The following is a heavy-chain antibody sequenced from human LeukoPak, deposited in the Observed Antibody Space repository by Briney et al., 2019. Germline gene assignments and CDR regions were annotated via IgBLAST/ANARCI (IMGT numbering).Heavy chain of an antibody. CDR2: MNPNSGNT. V-gene: IGHV1-8*03. J-gene: IGHJ4*02. CDR3: ARGGILAGTFRIDY. D-gene: IGHD6-19*01. Sequence: VASVKVSCXASGYTFTGYYMHWVRQATGQGLEWMGWMNPNSGNTGYAQKFQGRVTITRNTSISTAYMELSSLRSEDTAVYYCARGGILAGTFRIDYWGQGTLVTVSS. CDR1: GYTFTGYY.